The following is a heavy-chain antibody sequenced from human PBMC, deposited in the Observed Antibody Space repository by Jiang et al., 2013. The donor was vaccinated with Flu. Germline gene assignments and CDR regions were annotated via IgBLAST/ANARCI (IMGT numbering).Heavy chain of an antibody. D-gene: IGHD3-10*01. J-gene: IGHJ4*02. CDR3: ARDDSGSQY. CDR2: INPSGGST. Sequence: SGAEVKKPGASVKVSCKASGYTFTNYYMHWVRQAPGQGLEWMGIINPSGGSTGYSQKFQDRVTMTRDTSTSTVYMELSSLRSEDTAVYYCARDDSGSQYWGQGILVTVSS. CDR1: GYTFTNYY. V-gene: IGHV1-46*01.